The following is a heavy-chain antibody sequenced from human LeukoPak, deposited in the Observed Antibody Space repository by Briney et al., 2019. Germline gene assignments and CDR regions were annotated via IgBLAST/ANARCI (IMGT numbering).Heavy chain of an antibody. CDR2: INHNGNVN. CDR1: GFTFSSYW. V-gene: IGHV3-7*03. D-gene: IGHD2-8*02. CDR3: AREVGYCTGGSCFFMDV. Sequence: GRSLRLSCAASGFTFSSYWMNWARQAPGKGLEWVASINHNGNVNYYVDSVKGRFTISRDNAKNSLYLQMSNLRAEDTAVYYCAREVGYCTGGSCFFMDVWGQGTTVTVFS. J-gene: IGHJ6*02.